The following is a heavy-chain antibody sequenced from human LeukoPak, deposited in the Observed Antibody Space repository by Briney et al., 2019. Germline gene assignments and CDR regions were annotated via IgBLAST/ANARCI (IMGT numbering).Heavy chain of an antibody. CDR3: ARDGPYCSGGSCYSRKDSNWFDP. CDR1: GYTFTGYY. J-gene: IGHJ5*02. CDR2: INPNSGGT. Sequence: ASVKASCKASGYTFTGYYMHWVRQAPGQGLEWMGWINPNSGGTNYAQKFQGRVTMTRDTSISTAYMELSRLRSDDTAVYYCARDGPYCSGGSCYSRKDSNWFDPWGQGTLVTVSS. V-gene: IGHV1-2*02. D-gene: IGHD2-15*01.